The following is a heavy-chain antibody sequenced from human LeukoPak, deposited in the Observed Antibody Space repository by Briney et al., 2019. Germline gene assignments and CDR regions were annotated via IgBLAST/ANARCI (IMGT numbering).Heavy chain of an antibody. CDR3: ATGTITMVRGVIKPKYYYYYYGTDV. CDR1: GYTLTELS. CDR2: FDPEDGET. D-gene: IGHD3-10*01. Sequence: ASVKVSCKVSGYTLTELSMHWVRQAPGKGLEWMGGFDPEDGETIYAQKFQGRVTMTEDTSTDTAYMELSSLRSEDTAVYYCATGTITMVRGVIKPKYYYYYYGTDVWGKGTTVTVSS. V-gene: IGHV1-24*01. J-gene: IGHJ6*04.